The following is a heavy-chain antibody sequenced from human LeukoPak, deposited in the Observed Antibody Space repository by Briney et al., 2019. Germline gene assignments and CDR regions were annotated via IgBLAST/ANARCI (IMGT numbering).Heavy chain of an antibody. CDR3: TRGPIQLWIHNAMDV. J-gene: IGHJ6*02. Sequence: GGSLRLSCITSGFTFGDHAMSWVRQAPGEGLEWVGFIRSKAYRGTTEYAASVKDRFIISRDDSRSIAYLQMNSLRTEDTALYYCTRGPIQLWIHNAMDVWGQGTMVTVSS. D-gene: IGHD5-18*01. CDR2: IRSKAYRGTT. CDR1: GFTFGDHA. V-gene: IGHV3-49*04.